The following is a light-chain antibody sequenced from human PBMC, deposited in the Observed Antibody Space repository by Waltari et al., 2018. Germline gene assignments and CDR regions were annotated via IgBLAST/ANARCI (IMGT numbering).Light chain of an antibody. J-gene: IGLJ2*01. CDR2: EVS. V-gene: IGLV2-8*01. Sequence: QSALTQPPSASGSPGQSVTISCTGTSSDVGGYNYVSWYQQHPGKVPKLVIFEVSKRPSGVPERFPGSRSGNTASLTVSGLQAEDEADDYCSSYAGSNTYVLFGGGTKLTVL. CDR1: SSDVGGYNY. CDR3: SSYAGSNTYVL.